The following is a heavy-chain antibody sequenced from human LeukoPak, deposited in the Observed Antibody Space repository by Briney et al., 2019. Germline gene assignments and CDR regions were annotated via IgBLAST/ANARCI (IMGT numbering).Heavy chain of an antibody. J-gene: IGHJ4*02. CDR2: IYYSGNT. Sequence: PSETLSLTCTVSGSSISSSYWSWIRQPPGKGLEWIGYIYYSGNTNYNPSLKSRVTISVDTSKNQFSLKLSSVTAADTAVYYCARGWGQLWFYFDYWGQGTLVTVSS. CDR1: GSSISSSY. V-gene: IGHV4-59*12. D-gene: IGHD5-18*01. CDR3: ARGWGQLWFYFDY.